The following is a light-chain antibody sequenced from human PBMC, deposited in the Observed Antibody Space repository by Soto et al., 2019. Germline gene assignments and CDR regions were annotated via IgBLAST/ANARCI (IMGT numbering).Light chain of an antibody. CDR2: GNS. J-gene: IGLJ1*01. V-gene: IGLV1-40*01. Sequence: QSVLTQPPSVSGAPGQRVTISCTGSSSNIGAGYDVHWYQQLPGTAPKLLIYGNSNRPSGVPDRFSGAKSGNTASLTISGLQAEDEGDYYCCSYAGMYSYVFGTGTKLTVL. CDR1: SSNIGAGYD. CDR3: CSYAGMYSYV.